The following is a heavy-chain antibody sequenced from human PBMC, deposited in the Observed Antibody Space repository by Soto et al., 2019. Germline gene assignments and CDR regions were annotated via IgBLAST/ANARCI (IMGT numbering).Heavy chain of an antibody. J-gene: IGHJ4*02. CDR2: ISGTGGST. D-gene: IGHD2-15*01. CDR1: AFTFSSYA. CDR3: AKDRHCSGNSCYSAYDY. Sequence: EVQLLESGGGLVQPGGSLRLSCAASAFTFSSYAMSWVREAPGKGLEWVSAISGTGGSTYYADSVKGRFTISRDNSKDTLYLQMNSLRAEDTAVYYCAKDRHCSGNSCYSAYDYWGQGTLVTVSS. V-gene: IGHV3-23*01.